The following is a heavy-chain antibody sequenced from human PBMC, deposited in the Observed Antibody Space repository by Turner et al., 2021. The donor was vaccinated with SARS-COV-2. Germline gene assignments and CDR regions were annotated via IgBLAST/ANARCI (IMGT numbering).Heavy chain of an antibody. J-gene: IGHJ5*02. D-gene: IGHD3-3*01. CDR3: ARNRYDFWSGYYYSWFDP. V-gene: IGHV4-59*01. Sequence: QVQLQESGPGLVKPSETLSSTGTVAGASISSYYWSWIRQPPGKRMEWIGYIYYSGSTNYNPSLKSRVTMSVETSKNQFSLKLDSVTAADTAVYYCARNRYDFWSGYYYSWFDPWGQGTLVTVSS. CDR2: IYYSGST. CDR1: GASISSYY.